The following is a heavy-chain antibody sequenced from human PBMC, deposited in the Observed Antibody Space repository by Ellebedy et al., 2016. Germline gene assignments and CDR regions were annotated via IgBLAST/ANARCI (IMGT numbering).Heavy chain of an antibody. CDR3: ARDSDYYDSSGDFDY. V-gene: IGHV3-21*01. Sequence: GESLKISCAASGFTFSSYSMNWVRQAPGKGLEWVSSISSSSSYIYYADSVKGRFTISRDNAKNSLYLQMNSLRAEDTAVYYCARDSDYYDSSGDFDYWGQGTLVTVSS. CDR2: ISSSSSYI. CDR1: GFTFSSYS. J-gene: IGHJ4*02. D-gene: IGHD3-22*01.